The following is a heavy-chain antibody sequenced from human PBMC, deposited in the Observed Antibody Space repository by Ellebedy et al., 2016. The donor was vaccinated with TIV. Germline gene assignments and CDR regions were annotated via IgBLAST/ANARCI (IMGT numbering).Heavy chain of an antibody. CDR3: ARDLKYCSGGSCYSGPFDY. D-gene: IGHD2-15*01. CDR2: INSDGSST. J-gene: IGHJ4*02. V-gene: IGHV3-74*01. CDR1: GFTFSSYW. Sequence: GGSLRLSXAASGFTFSSYWMSWVRQAPGKGLVWVSRINSDGSSTSYADSVKGRFTISRDNSKNTLYLQMSSLRAEDTAVYYCARDLKYCSGGSCYSGPFDYWGQGTLVTVSS.